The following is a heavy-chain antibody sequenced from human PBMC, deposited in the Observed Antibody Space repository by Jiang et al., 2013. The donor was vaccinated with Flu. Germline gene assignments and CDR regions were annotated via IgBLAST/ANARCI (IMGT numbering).Heavy chain of an antibody. J-gene: IGHJ2*01. D-gene: IGHD6-19*01. CDR1: GGSISSSSYY. CDR2: IYYSGST. CDR3: ARQVNEQWLSLYEPGGYWYFDL. Sequence: GSGLVKPSETLSLTCTVSGGSISSSSYYWGWIRQPPGKGLEWIGSIYYSGSTYYNPSLKSRVTISVDTSKNQFSLKLSSVTAADTAVYYCARQVNEQWLSLYEPGGYWYFDLWG. V-gene: IGHV4-39*01.